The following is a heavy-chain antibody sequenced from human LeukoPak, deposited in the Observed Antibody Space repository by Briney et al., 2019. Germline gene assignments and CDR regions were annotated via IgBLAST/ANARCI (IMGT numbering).Heavy chain of an antibody. CDR2: IYSGGST. CDR1: GFTVSSNY. J-gene: IGHJ4*02. V-gene: IGHV3-53*01. CDR3: AKGHAVIVPSTRYFDY. Sequence: GGSLRLSCAASGFTVSSNYMSWVRQAPGKGLEWVSVIYSGGSTYYADSVKGRFTISRDNSKNTLYLQMNSLRAEDTAVYYCAKGHAVIVPSTRYFDYWGQGTLVTVSS. D-gene: IGHD3-22*01.